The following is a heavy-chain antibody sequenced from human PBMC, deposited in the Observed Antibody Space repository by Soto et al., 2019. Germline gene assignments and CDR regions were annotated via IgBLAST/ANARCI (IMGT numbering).Heavy chain of an antibody. Sequence: EMQLVESGGGRVRLGGSLRLSCAASGFSFSTYRMNWVRQAPGKGLGGFSSISRSVSDISYSDSVKGRFTISRDNAKNSLFLQMSSLRADDTAVYYCARASQYYDGREFFDFWGQGALVIVSS. CDR1: GFSFSTYR. V-gene: IGHV3-21*02. CDR2: ISRSVSDI. CDR3: ARASQYYDGREFFDF. J-gene: IGHJ4*02. D-gene: IGHD3-16*01.